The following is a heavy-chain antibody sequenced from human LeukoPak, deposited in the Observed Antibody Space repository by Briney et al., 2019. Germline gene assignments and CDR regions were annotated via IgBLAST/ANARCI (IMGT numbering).Heavy chain of an antibody. CDR1: GFVFRSYA. J-gene: IGHJ3*02. CDR2: ISSSGGST. CDR3: AKERHDYGDYYAFDI. D-gene: IGHD4-17*01. Sequence: PGGSLRLSCAASGFVFRSYAMSWVRQAPGKGLEWVSGISSSGGSTYHADSVRGRFTISRDNSKNTQYLQMNSLRVEDTAVYYCAKERHDYGDYYAFDIWGQGTMVTVSS. V-gene: IGHV3-23*01.